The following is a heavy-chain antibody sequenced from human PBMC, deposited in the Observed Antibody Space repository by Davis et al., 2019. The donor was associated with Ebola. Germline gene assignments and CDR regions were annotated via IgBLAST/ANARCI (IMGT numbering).Heavy chain of an antibody. V-gene: IGHV1-3*01. CDR2: INAGNGNT. CDR1: GYSFTSYW. Sequence: GESLKISCKGSGYSFTSYWISWVRQAPGQSLEWMGWINAGNGNTKYSQKFQGRVTIIRDTSASTAYMELSSLRSEDTAVYYCARAYASAYSSGWYPFDYWGQGTLVTVSS. D-gene: IGHD6-19*01. CDR3: ARAYASAYSSGWYPFDY. J-gene: IGHJ4*02.